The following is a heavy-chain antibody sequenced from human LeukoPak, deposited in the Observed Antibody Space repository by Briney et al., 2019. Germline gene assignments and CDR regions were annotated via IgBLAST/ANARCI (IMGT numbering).Heavy chain of an antibody. D-gene: IGHD2-21*02. CDR1: GFTFSSYA. Sequence: PGGSLRLSCAASGFTFSSYAMSWVRQAPGKGLEWVSAISGSGGSTYYADSVKARFTISRDNSKNTLYLQMNSLRAEDTAVYYCAKDGTYCGGDCYPNWYFDLWGRGTLVTVSS. J-gene: IGHJ2*01. CDR2: ISGSGGST. CDR3: AKDGTYCGGDCYPNWYFDL. V-gene: IGHV3-23*01.